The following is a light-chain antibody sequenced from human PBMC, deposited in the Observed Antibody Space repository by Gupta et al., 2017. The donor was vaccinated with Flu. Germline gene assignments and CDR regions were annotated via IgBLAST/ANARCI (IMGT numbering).Light chain of an antibody. V-gene: IGKV4-1*01. J-gene: IGKJ5*01. CDR3: QQYYSTLPIT. CDR2: WAS. CDR1: QSVLYSTNNKNY. Sequence: DTVMTQPPDSPAVLRARGPNTTCKSSQSVLYSTNNKNYLAWSQQKPGQPPKLLIYWASTRESGVPDRFSGSGSGTDFTLTISSLLAEDVAVYYCQQYYSTLPITFGQGTRLEIK.